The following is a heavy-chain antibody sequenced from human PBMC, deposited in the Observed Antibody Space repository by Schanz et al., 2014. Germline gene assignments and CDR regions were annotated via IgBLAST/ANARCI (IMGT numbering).Heavy chain of an antibody. D-gene: IGHD3-9*01. J-gene: IGHJ5*02. Sequence: QVQLVQSGAEVKKPGASVRVSCKASGYTFTTYAMSWVRQAPGQGLEWVGWISVYTGNTKYGQKVQGRVTMTADTSTNTAYMELRSLRSDDTAVDYCAKAEYDIVTDSDSRRDPWGQGTLVTVSS. CDR2: ISVYTGNT. CDR1: GYTFTTYA. V-gene: IGHV1-18*01. CDR3: AKAEYDIVTDSDSRRDP.